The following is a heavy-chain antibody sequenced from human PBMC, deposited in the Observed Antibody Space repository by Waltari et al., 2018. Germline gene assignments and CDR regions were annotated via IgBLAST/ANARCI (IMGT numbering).Heavy chain of an antibody. CDR3: ARGRYGDFFDY. CDR1: GGSISSGSYY. J-gene: IGHJ4*02. D-gene: IGHD4-17*01. V-gene: IGHV4-61*09. CDR2: IYTSGST. Sequence: VQLQESGPGLVKPSQTLSLTCTVSGGSISSGSYYWRWIRQPAGKGLEWIGYIYTSGSTNYNPSLKSRVTISVDTSKNQFSLKLSSVTAADTAVYYCARGRYGDFFDYWGQGTLVTVSS.